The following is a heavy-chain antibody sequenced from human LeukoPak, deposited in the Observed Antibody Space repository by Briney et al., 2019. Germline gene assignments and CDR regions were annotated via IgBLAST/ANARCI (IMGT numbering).Heavy chain of an antibody. CDR3: ARHPRYGSGSYYKGLDY. V-gene: IGHV4-34*01. CDR2: INHSGST. Sequence: SETLSLTCAVYGGSFSGYYWTWIRQPPGKGLEWIGEINHSGSTNYNPSLKSRVTISVDTSKNQFSLKLSSVTAADTAVYYCARHPRYGSGSYYKGLDYWGQGTLVTVSS. D-gene: IGHD3-10*01. J-gene: IGHJ4*02. CDR1: GGSFSGYY.